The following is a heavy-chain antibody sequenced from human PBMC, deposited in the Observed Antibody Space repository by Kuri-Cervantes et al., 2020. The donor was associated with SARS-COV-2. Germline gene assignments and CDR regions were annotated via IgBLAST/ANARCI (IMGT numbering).Heavy chain of an antibody. V-gene: IGHV4-39*07. J-gene: IGHJ2*01. D-gene: IGHD3-10*01. Sequence: GSLRLSCTVSGGSISSYYWGWIRQPPGKGLEWIGSIYYSGSTYYNPSLESRVTISVDTSKNQFSLKLSSVTAADTAVYYCARGCGEWLRYWYFDLWGRGTLDTDSS. CDR3: ARGCGEWLRYWYFDL. CDR1: GGSISSYY. CDR2: IYYSGST.